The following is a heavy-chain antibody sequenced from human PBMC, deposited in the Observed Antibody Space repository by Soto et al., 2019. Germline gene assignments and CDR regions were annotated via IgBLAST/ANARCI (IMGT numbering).Heavy chain of an antibody. CDR3: AKDLLTTVTTLGH. Sequence: EVQLLESGGGMVQPGGSLRLSCRGSGYTFSSYVMTWVRQAPGKGLEWVSSISGVGTTKLYADSVKGRFTISRDNAENTVHLEMSSLRAEDTARYFCAKDLLTTVTTLGHWGQGTLVTVSS. J-gene: IGHJ4*02. V-gene: IGHV3-23*01. CDR1: GYTFSSYV. D-gene: IGHD4-17*01. CDR2: ISGVGTTK.